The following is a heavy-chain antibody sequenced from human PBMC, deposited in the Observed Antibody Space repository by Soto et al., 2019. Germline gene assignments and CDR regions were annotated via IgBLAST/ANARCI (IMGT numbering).Heavy chain of an antibody. V-gene: IGHV1-24*01. D-gene: IGHD3-22*01. Sequence: GASVKVSCKVSGYTLTELSMHWVRQAPGKGLEWMGGFDPEDGETIYAQKFQGRVTMNEDTSTDTAYMELSSLRSEDTAVYYCAIYYYDSSGYNGYCGQRTLLPLSP. CDR3: AIYYYDSSGYNGY. J-gene: IGHJ4*02. CDR2: FDPEDGET. CDR1: GYTLTELS.